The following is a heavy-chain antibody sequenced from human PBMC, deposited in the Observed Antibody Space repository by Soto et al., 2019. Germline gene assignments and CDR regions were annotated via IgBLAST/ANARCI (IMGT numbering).Heavy chain of an antibody. Sequence: LQLQESGSGLVKPSQTLSLTCTVSGGSISSGVYSWSWVRQPPGKGLEWIGYFYHGGSTYYNPSLKRRATLSLDRSKNQFSLKPTSVTAADTAVYYCARVVGPDSSAYPDYWGQGTLVTVSS. D-gene: IGHD3-22*01. CDR1: GGSISSGVYS. J-gene: IGHJ4*02. CDR2: FYHGGST. CDR3: ARVVGPDSSAYPDY. V-gene: IGHV4-30-2*01.